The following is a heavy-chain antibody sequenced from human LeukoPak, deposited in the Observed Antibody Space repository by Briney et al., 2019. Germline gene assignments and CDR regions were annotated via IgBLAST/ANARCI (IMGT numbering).Heavy chain of an antibody. J-gene: IGHJ4*02. Sequence: GGSLRLSCAASGFTFDDYGMSWVRQAPGKGLEWVSGINWNGGSTGYADSVKGRFTISRDNAKNSLYLQMNSLRAEDTALYYCATGPYSGYGGDYWGQGTLVTVSS. CDR2: INWNGGST. V-gene: IGHV3-20*04. CDR1: GFTFDDYG. D-gene: IGHD5-12*01. CDR3: ATGPYSGYGGDY.